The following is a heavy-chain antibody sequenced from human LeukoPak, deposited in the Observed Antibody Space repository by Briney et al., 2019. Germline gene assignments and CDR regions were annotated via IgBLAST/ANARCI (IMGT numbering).Heavy chain of an antibody. Sequence: GGALRLACAASRFTFSSYAMSWVRQAPGKGLEWVSAKSGSRGSAYYAHTVKGRFSISRDNSKNTLYLQSNSLRAEDTAVYYCAKVPDYGGSPRLGFDYWGQGTLVTVSS. V-gene: IGHV3-23*01. J-gene: IGHJ4*02. D-gene: IGHD4-23*01. CDR1: RFTFSSYA. CDR2: KSGSRGSA. CDR3: AKVPDYGGSPRLGFDY.